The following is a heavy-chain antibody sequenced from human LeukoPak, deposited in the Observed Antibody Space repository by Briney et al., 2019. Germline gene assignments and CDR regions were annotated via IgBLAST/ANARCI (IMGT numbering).Heavy chain of an antibody. CDR3: ARLMVWGVIDWFDP. J-gene: IGHJ5*02. V-gene: IGHV4-59*01. D-gene: IGHD3-10*01. Sequence: SETLSLTCTVSGGSISSYYWSWIRQPPGKGLEWIGYIYYSGSTNYNPSLKSRVTISVTTSKNQFSLKLSSVTAADTAVYYYARLMVWGVIDWFDPWGQGTLVTVSS. CDR1: GGSISSYY. CDR2: IYYSGST.